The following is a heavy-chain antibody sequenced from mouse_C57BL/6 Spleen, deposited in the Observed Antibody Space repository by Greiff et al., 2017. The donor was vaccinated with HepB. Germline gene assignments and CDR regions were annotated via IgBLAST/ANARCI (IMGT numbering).Heavy chain of an antibody. CDR1: GYTFTSYT. D-gene: IGHD1-1*01. CDR3: ARRTVVDYYAMDY. J-gene: IGHJ4*01. V-gene: IGHV1-4*01. Sequence: VQLQESGAELARPGASVKMSCKASGYTFTSYTMHWVKQRPGQGLEWIGYINPSSGYTKYNQKFKDKATLTADKSSSTAYMQLSSLTSEDSAVYYCARRTVVDYYAMDYWGQGTSVTVSS. CDR2: INPSSGYT.